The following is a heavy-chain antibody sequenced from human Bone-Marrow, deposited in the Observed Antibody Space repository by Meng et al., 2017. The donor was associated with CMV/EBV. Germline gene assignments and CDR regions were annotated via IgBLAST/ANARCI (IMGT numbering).Heavy chain of an antibody. Sequence: ASVKVSCKASGYTFTSYGISWVRQAPGQGLEWMGWISAYYGNTNYAQKLQGRVTMTTDTSTSTAYMELRSLRSDDTAVYYCARDSFYCGGDCYTDHTPTPSPIPFDIWGQGTMVTVSS. CDR3: ARDSFYCGGDCYTDHTPTPSPIPFDI. V-gene: IGHV1-18*01. CDR1: GYTFTSYG. CDR2: ISAYYGNT. D-gene: IGHD2-21*01. J-gene: IGHJ3*02.